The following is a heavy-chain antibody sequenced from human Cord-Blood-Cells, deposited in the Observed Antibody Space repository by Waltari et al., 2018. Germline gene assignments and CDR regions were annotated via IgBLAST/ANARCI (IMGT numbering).Heavy chain of an antibody. J-gene: IGHJ4*02. Sequence: EVQLVESGGGLVQPGGSLSLSCAASGFTVSSNYMCWVRQAPGKGLEWVSVIYSGGSTYYADSVKGRFTISRHDSKNTLYLQMNSLRAEDTAVYYCASTIGSYYDYWGQGTLVTVSS. CDR1: GFTVSSNY. CDR3: ASTIGSYYDY. V-gene: IGHV3-53*04. CDR2: IYSGGST. D-gene: IGHD1-26*01.